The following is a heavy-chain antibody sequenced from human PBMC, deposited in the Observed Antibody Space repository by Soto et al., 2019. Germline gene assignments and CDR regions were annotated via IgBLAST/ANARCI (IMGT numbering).Heavy chain of an antibody. CDR3: ASHYGDYPYYYYYGMDV. V-gene: IGHV3-21*01. CDR1: GFTFSSYS. J-gene: IGHJ6*02. Sequence: EVQLVESGGGLVKPGGSLRLSCAASGFTFSSYSMNWVRQAPGKGLEWVSSISSSSSYIYYADSVTGRFTISRDNAKNSLYLQMNSLRSEDTAVYYGASHYGDYPYYYYYGMDVWGQGTTVTVSS. D-gene: IGHD4-17*01. CDR2: ISSSSSYI.